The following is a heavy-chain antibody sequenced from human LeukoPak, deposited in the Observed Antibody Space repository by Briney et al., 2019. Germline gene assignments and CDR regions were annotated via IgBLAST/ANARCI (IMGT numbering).Heavy chain of an antibody. CDR1: GFTFSSYG. V-gene: IGHV3-23*01. CDR3: ATATVTTGVFDY. CDR2: ISGSGGST. Sequence: GRSLRLSCAASGFTFSSYGMSWVRQAPGKGLEWVSAISGSGGSTYYADSVKGRFTISRDNSKNTLYLQMNSLRAEDTAVYYCATATVTTGVFDYWGQGTLVTVSS. D-gene: IGHD4-17*01. J-gene: IGHJ4*02.